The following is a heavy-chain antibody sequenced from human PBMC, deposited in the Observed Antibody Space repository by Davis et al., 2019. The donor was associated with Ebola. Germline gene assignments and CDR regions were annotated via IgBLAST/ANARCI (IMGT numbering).Heavy chain of an antibody. CDR1: GFTFSSYA. Sequence: GESLKISCAASGFTFSSYAMSWVRQAPGKGLEWVSAISGSGGSTYYADSVKGRFTISRDNSKNTLYLQMNSLRAEDTAVYYCAKVGIVATTPDFGYYYMDVWGKGTTVTVSS. V-gene: IGHV3-23*01. CDR3: AKVGIVATTPDFGYYYMDV. J-gene: IGHJ6*03. D-gene: IGHD5-12*01. CDR2: ISGSGGST.